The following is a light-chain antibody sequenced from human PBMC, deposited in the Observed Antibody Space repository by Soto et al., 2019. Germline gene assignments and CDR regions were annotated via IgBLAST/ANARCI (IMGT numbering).Light chain of an antibody. J-gene: IGLJ3*02. V-gene: IGLV2-14*01. CDR2: EVN. CDR1: SSDIGAYDY. Sequence: QSALTQPASLSGSPGQSITISCTGTSSDIGAYDYVSWFQQHPGKAPKLMISEVNNRPSGVSNRFSGSKSGNTAYLTISGLQVEDEADYYCSSYTSSTTPVFGGGTKVTVL. CDR3: SSYTSSTTPV.